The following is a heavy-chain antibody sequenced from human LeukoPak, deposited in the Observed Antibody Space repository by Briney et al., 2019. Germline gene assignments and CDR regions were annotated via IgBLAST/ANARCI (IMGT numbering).Heavy chain of an antibody. V-gene: IGHV3-23*01. CDR2: IGGSGGTT. CDR1: GITFSNYA. Sequence: PGGSLRLSCAASGITFSNYAMSWVRQAPGKGLEWVSAIGGSGGTTYYADSVKGRFTISRDNSQNTLYLQMNSLRAEDTAVYYCAKGPITARPYYFDYWGLGTLVTVSS. J-gene: IGHJ4*02. CDR3: AKGPITARPYYFDY.